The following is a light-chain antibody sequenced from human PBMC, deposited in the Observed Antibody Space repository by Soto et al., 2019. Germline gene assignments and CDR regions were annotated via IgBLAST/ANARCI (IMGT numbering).Light chain of an antibody. Sequence: DIVMTQSPLSLPVTPGEPASISCRSSQSLLHSSGYYYLDWYLQKPGQSPQLLIYLGSNRASGVPDRFSGSGSGTDFTLKISRVEAEDVGVYYCMQTRLTWTYGQGTKVDIK. CDR1: QSLLHSSGYYY. V-gene: IGKV2-28*01. J-gene: IGKJ1*01. CDR2: LGS. CDR3: MQTRLTWT.